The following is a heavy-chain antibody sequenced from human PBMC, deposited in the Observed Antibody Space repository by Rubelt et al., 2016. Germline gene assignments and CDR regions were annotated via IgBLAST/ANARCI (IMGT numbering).Heavy chain of an antibody. CDR3: ARQPPDTAAFDY. D-gene: IGHD2-21*02. J-gene: IGHJ4*02. CDR1: GGSINSYY. CDR2: THDSGET. Sequence: QLQLQESGPGLMKASETLSLTCTVSGGSINSYYWSWIRQPPGKGLEWLAYTHDSGETKYNPSLKSRLIISVDTSKNQLSLKLGSVTAADTAVDHCARQPPDTAAFDYWGQGVLVTVSS. V-gene: IGHV4-59*08.